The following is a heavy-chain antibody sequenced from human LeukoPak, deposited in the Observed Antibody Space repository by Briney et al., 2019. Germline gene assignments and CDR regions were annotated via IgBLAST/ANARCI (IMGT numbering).Heavy chain of an antibody. CDR1: GFTFSSYG. J-gene: IGHJ5*02. D-gene: IGHD6-13*01. CDR2: IWYDGSNK. Sequence: PGGSLRLSCAASGFTFSSYGMHWVRQAPGKGLEWVAVIWYDGSNKYYADSVKGRFTISRDNSKNTLYLQMNSLRAEGTAVYYCARDSSSWRSNWFDPWGQGTLVTVSS. CDR3: ARDSSSWRSNWFDP. V-gene: IGHV3-33*01.